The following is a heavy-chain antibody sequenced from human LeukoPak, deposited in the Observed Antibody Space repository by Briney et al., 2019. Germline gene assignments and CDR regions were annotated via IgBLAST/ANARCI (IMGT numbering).Heavy chain of an antibody. J-gene: IGHJ6*03. CDR2: ISSSSSTI. Sequence: PGGSLRLSCAASGFTFSSYSMNWVRQAPGKGLEWVSYISSSSSTIYYADSVKGRFTISRDNAKNSLYLQMNSLRAEDTAVYYCAGENIAAYDYMDVWGKGTTVTVSS. V-gene: IGHV3-48*01. CDR1: GFTFSSYS. CDR3: AGENIAAYDYMDV. D-gene: IGHD6-13*01.